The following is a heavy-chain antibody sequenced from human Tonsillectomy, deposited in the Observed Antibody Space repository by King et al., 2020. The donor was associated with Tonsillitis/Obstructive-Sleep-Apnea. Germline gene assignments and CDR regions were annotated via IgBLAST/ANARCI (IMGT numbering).Heavy chain of an antibody. D-gene: IGHD3-22*01. CDR2: FDPEDGET. CDR1: GYTLTELS. J-gene: IGHJ6*03. V-gene: IGHV1-24*01. CDR3: ATMIVVPNGDYYYYYMDV. Sequence: QLVKSGAEVKKPGASVKVSCKVSGYTLTELSMHWVRQAPGKGLEWMGGFDPEDGETIYAQKFQGRVTMTEDTSTDTAYMELSSLRSEDTAVYYCATMIVVPNGDYYYYYMDVWGKGTRSPSP.